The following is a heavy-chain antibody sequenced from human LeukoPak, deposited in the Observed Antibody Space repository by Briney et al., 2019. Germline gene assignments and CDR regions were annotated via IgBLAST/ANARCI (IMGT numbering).Heavy chain of an antibody. Sequence: ASVKVSCKASGYTFTGYYMHWVRQAPGQRLEWMGWINAGNGNTKYSQEFQGRVTITRDTSASTAYMELSSLRSEDMAVYYCARDQDRSRYSSSPGLGYWGQGTLVTVSS. V-gene: IGHV1-3*03. CDR1: GYTFTGYY. D-gene: IGHD6-6*01. J-gene: IGHJ4*02. CDR3: ARDQDRSRYSSSPGLGY. CDR2: INAGNGNT.